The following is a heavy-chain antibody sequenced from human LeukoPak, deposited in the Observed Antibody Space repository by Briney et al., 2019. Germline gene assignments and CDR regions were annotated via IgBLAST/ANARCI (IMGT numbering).Heavy chain of an antibody. J-gene: IGHJ4*02. V-gene: IGHV4-59*01. CDR2: IYYSGST. Sequence: PSETLSLTCTVSGGSISGYYWSWIRQPPGKGLEWIGYIYYSGSTNYNPSLKSRVTISVDTSKNQFSLKLSSVTAADTAVYYCATYSSSWYGWEFDYWGQGTLVTVSS. CDR1: GGSISGYY. D-gene: IGHD6-13*01. CDR3: ATYSSSWYGWEFDY.